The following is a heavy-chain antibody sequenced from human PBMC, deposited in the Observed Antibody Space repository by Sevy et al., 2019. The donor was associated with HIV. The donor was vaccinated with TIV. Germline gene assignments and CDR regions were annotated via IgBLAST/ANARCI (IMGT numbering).Heavy chain of an antibody. CDR3: AGEKAGGRGHS. CDR1: GGSITSLY. J-gene: IGHJ6*01. V-gene: IGHV4-59*08. CDR2: IYYNGHI. Sequence: SETLSLTCTVSGGSITSLYWNWIRQPPGKGLEWIANIYYNGHINYNPSLKSRVTLSLDTSKNQFSLRLSSVTAADTGMYFCAGEKAGGRGHSRGQGTPGNVS. D-gene: IGHD3-16*01.